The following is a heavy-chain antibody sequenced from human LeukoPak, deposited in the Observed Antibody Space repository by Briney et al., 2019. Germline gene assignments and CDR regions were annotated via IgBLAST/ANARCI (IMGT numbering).Heavy chain of an antibody. D-gene: IGHD6-19*01. CDR2: INTDGS. J-gene: IGHJ2*01. CDR3: ARDIPNRSGASRVDN. V-gene: IGHV3-74*01. CDR1: GFTFSSYW. Sequence: GGSLRLSCVASGFTFSSYWMHWVRQAPGKGLVWVSRINTDGSSYADSVKGRFTISRDNAKNTLYLQMNSLRAEDTGVYYCARDIPNRSGASRVDNWGRGTLVTVSS.